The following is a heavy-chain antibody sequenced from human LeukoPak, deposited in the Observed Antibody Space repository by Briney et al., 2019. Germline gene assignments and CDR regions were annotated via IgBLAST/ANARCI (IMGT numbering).Heavy chain of an antibody. J-gene: IGHJ4*02. Sequence: SETLSLTCAVYGGSFSGYYWSWIRQPPGEGLEWIGEINHSGSTNYNPSLKSRVTISVDTSKNQFSLKLSSVTAADTAVYYCARGYGSSWFLFDYWGQGTLVTVSS. CDR3: ARGYGSSWFLFDY. V-gene: IGHV4-34*01. CDR1: GGSFSGYY. D-gene: IGHD6-13*01. CDR2: INHSGST.